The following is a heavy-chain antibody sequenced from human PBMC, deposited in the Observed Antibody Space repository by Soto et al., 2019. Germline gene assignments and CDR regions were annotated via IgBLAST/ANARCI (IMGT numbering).Heavy chain of an antibody. D-gene: IGHD3-22*01. CDR1: GGSISSGGYS. CDR2: IYHSGST. CDR3: ARVDSYDSSGYSAEYFQH. Sequence: QLQLQESGSGLVKPSQTLSLTCAVSGGSISSGGYSWSWIRQPPGKGLEWIGYIYHSGSTYYNPSLKSRVTIPVDRSKNQFSPKLSSVTAADTAVYYCARVDSYDSSGYSAEYFQHWGQGTLVTVSS. J-gene: IGHJ1*01. V-gene: IGHV4-30-2*01.